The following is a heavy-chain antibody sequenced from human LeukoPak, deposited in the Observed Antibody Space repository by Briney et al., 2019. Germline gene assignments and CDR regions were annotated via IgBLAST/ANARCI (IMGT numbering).Heavy chain of an antibody. D-gene: IGHD6-6*01. CDR1: GGSISSSSYY. CDR3: ARHLIAARSIYYYMDV. Sequence: SETLSLTCTVSGGSISSSSYYWGWIRQPPGKGLEWIGSIYYSGSTYYNPSLKSRVTISVDTSKNQFSLKLSSVTAADTAVYSCARHLIAARSIYYYMDVWGKGTTVTVSS. V-gene: IGHV4-39*01. CDR2: IYYSGST. J-gene: IGHJ6*03.